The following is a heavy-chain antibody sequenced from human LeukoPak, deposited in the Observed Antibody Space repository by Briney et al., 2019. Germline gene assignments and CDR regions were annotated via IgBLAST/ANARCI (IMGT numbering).Heavy chain of an antibody. CDR2: IYHSGST. CDR1: GGSISSGGYY. D-gene: IGHD3-3*01. CDR3: ARDSLSGSYYFDY. V-gene: IGHV4-30-2*01. Sequence: SETLSLTCTVSGGSISSGGYYWSWIRQPPGKGLEWIGYIYHSGSTYYNPSLKSRVTISVDRSKNQFSLKLSSVTAADTAVYYCARDSLSGSYYFDYWGQGTLVTVSS. J-gene: IGHJ4*02.